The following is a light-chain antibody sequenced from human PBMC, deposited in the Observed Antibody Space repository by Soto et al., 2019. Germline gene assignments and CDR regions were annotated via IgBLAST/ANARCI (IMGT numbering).Light chain of an antibody. V-gene: IGKV3-15*01. CDR1: QSVSRN. J-gene: IGKJ2*01. CDR2: GAS. Sequence: EVVLTQSPATLSVSPGDMATLSCRASQSVSRNLAWYQQKPGQAPRLLIYGASTRATGVPARFSGSGSGTEFTLSISRLQFEDFAVYYCQQYGDWPPDTFGQGTTLEI. CDR3: QQYGDWPPDT.